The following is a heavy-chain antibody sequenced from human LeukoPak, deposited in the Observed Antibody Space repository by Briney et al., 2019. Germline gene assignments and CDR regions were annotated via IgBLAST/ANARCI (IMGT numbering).Heavy chain of an antibody. J-gene: IGHJ4*02. Sequence: SETLSLTCAVSGGSISSGGYSWSWIRQPPGKGLEWIGNIYHSGSTYYNPSLKSRVTISVDRSKNQFPLKLSSVTAADTAVYYCARGNSKYYYGWGSYYNPARTYFDYWGQGTLVTVSS. D-gene: IGHD3-10*01. V-gene: IGHV4-30-2*01. CDR2: IYHSGST. CDR3: ARGNSKYYYGWGSYYNPARTYFDY. CDR1: GGSISSGGYS.